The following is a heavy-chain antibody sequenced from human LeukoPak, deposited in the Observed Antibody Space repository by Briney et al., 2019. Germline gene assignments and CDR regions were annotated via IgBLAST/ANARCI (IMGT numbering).Heavy chain of an antibody. V-gene: IGHV4-34*01. CDR3: ARGAAQLPP. D-gene: IGHD6-6*01. CDR1: GGSFSGYY. Sequence: KPSETLSLTCAVYGGSFSGYYWSWIRQPPGKGLEWIGEINHSGSTNYNPSLKSRVTIPVATSKNQFSLKLSSVTAADTAVYYCARGAAQLPPWGQGTLVTVSS. CDR2: INHSGST. J-gene: IGHJ5*02.